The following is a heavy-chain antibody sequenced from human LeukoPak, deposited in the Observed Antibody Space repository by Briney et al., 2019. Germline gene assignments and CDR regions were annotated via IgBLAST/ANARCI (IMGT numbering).Heavy chain of an antibody. V-gene: IGHV1-18*04. CDR2: ISAYNGNT. Sequence: GASVKVSCKASGYTFTSYGISWVRQAPGQGLEWMGWISAYNGNTNYAQKLQGRVTMTTDTSTSTAYMELRSLRSDDTAVYYCARGGYDYDLAGWFDPWGQGTLVTVSS. CDR1: GYTFTSYG. CDR3: ARGGYDYDLAGWFDP. J-gene: IGHJ5*02. D-gene: IGHD4-17*01.